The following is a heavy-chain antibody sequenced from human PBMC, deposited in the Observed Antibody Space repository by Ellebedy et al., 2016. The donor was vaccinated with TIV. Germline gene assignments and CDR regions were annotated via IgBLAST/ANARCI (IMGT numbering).Heavy chain of an antibody. CDR3: AKDLWGGDTPFDY. V-gene: IGHV3-48*03. CDR1: GFTFSAFE. J-gene: IGHJ4*02. CDR2: IGHTGDTV. Sequence: GESLKISCAASGFTFSAFEMGWVRQAPGKGLEWISYIGHTGDTVYYADSVQGRFTVSRDNAKNSLYLQMNDLRDEDTAVYYCAKDLWGGDTPFDYWGQGILVTVSS. D-gene: IGHD3-16*01.